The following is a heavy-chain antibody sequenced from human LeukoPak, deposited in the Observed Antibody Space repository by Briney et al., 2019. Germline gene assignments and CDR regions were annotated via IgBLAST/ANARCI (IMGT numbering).Heavy chain of an antibody. CDR3: ARGGAARLHFQN. CDR1: GVSLSGDDYS. Sequence: SQTLSLTCAVSGVSLSGDDYSWSWIRQSPGKDLEWIGYIYHSGSTHYNPSLKSRVTISVDTSKNQFSLNLNSVTAADTAVYYCARGGAARLHFQNWGQGTLVTVSS. J-gene: IGHJ1*01. V-gene: IGHV4-30-2*06. D-gene: IGHD6-6*01. CDR2: IYHSGST.